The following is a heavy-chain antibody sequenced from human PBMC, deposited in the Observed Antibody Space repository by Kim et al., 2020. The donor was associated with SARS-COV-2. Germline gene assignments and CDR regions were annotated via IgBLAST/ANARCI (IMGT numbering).Heavy chain of an antibody. Sequence: ASVKVSCKTSGYMFTIYGITWVRQAPGQGLEWMGWISGNNGNTNYAQKFQGRVTMTTDISSTTAYMELRNLRSDDTAVYYCARASINSSSSYWCQGTLVT. CDR2: ISGNNGNT. V-gene: IGHV1-18*01. D-gene: IGHD6-6*01. J-gene: IGHJ4*02. CDR3: ARASINSSSSY. CDR1: GYMFTIYG.